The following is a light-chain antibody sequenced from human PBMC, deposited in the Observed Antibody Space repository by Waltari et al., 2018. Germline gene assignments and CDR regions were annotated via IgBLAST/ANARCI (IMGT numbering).Light chain of an antibody. V-gene: IGLV3-19*01. Sequence: SSELTQDPAVSVALGQTVRLTCQGDSLRRYYASWYQQRPGQAPILVLYGQDNRPSGIPDRFSGSTSGNTASLTITGAQAEDEADYYCLSRDTSSTRLFGGGTRLTV. CDR3: LSRDTSSTRL. J-gene: IGLJ2*01. CDR1: SLRRYY. CDR2: GQD.